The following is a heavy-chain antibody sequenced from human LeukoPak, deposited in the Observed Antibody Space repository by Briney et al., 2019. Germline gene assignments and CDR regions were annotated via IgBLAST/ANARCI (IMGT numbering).Heavy chain of an antibody. CDR1: GGSISSYY. Sequence: PSETLSLTCTVSGGSISSYYWSWLRQPPGKGLEWIGYIYYRGSTNYNPSLTSRVTLSLDTSKNQFSLKLSSVTAADTAVYYCARDAPYYYDSSGSNNWFDPWGQGTLVTVSS. D-gene: IGHD3-22*01. CDR3: ARDAPYYYDSSGSNNWFDP. V-gene: IGHV4-59*01. J-gene: IGHJ5*02. CDR2: IYYRGST.